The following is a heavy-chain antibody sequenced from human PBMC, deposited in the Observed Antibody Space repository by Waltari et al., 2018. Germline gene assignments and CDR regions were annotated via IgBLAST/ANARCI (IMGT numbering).Heavy chain of an antibody. Sequence: QVQLVQSGAEVKKPGSSVKVSCKASGGTFSSAISWLRPPLGPGLEWMGGIIPIFGTANYAQKFQGRVTITADESTSTAYMELSSLRSEDTAVYYCARAADNSCPPSGCPHFDYWGQGTLVTVSS. V-gene: IGHV1-69*01. CDR3: ARAADNSCPPSGCPHFDY. J-gene: IGHJ4*02. CDR1: GGTFSSA. CDR2: IIPIFGTA.